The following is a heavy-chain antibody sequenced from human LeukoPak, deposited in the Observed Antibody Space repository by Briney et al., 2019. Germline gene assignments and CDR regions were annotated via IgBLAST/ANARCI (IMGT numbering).Heavy chain of an antibody. CDR3: ATAPHFWSAFDY. CDR2: IYSGGST. D-gene: IGHD3-3*02. J-gene: IGHJ4*02. V-gene: IGHV3-53*01. CDR1: GFTFSVYA. Sequence: GGSLRLSCAVSGFTFSVYAMSWVRQAPGKGLEWVSVIYSGGSTYYADSVKGRFTISRDNSKNTLYLQMNSLRAEDTAVYYCATAPHFWSAFDYWGQGTLVTVSS.